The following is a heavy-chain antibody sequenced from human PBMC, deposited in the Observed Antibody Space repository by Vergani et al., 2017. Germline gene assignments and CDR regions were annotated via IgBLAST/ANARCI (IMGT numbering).Heavy chain of an antibody. J-gene: IGHJ5*02. Sequence: QLQLQESGPGLVKPSETLSLTCTVSGGSISTSSYYWGWIRQPPGKGLVWIGSIYYSGSTYYSPSHKSRVTISVDTSKNQFSQKLSSGTAAETAVYYCASLGYCSGGSCYSGWFDPWGQGTLVTVSS. CDR2: IYYSGST. CDR3: ASLGYCSGGSCYSGWFDP. CDR1: GGSISTSSYY. V-gene: IGHV4-39*01. D-gene: IGHD2-15*01.